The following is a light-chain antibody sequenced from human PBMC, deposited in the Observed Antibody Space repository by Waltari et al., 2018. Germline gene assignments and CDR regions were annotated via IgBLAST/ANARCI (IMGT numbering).Light chain of an antibody. J-gene: IGKJ1*01. V-gene: IGKV3-20*01. CDR3: QQYGSSRWT. CDR1: QRVTNNY. Sequence: EIALTQSPATLYLSPGEGATLSCRASQRVTNNYLAWYQQKPGQAPRLLIYGASTRATGIPDKFSGSGSGTDFTLTISRLEPEDFAVYYCQQYGSSRWTFGQGTKVEIK. CDR2: GAS.